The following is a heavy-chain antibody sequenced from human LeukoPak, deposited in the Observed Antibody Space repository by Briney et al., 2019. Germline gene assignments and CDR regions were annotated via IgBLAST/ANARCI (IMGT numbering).Heavy chain of an antibody. D-gene: IGHD5-18*01. J-gene: IGHJ4*02. CDR2: IRSKANSYAT. Sequence: PGGSVRLSCAASGFTFSGSAMHWVRQASGKGLEWVGRIRSKANSYATAYAASVKGRSTISRDDSKNTAYLQMNSLKTEDTAVYYCTPTSTAMVTNFYYWGQGTLVTVSS. V-gene: IGHV3-73*01. CDR3: TPTSTAMVTNFYY. CDR1: GFTFSGSA.